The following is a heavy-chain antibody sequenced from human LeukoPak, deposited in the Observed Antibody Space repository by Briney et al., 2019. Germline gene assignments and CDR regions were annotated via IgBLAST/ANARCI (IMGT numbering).Heavy chain of an antibody. V-gene: IGHV4-59*08. Sequence: SETLSLTCTVSGGSISSYYWSRIRQPPGKGLEWIGYIYYSGSTNYNPSLKSRITISVDTSKNQSSLKLSSVTAADTAVYYCARLTSGWNGFDYWGQGTLVTVSS. CDR3: ARLTSGWNGFDY. CDR2: IYYSGST. D-gene: IGHD6-19*01. J-gene: IGHJ4*02. CDR1: GGSISSYY.